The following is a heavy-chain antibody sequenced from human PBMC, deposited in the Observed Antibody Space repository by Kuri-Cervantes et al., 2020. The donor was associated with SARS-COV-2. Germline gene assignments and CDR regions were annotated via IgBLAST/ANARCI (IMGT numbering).Heavy chain of an antibody. CDR3: ARDRPPLYDNEIVDV. J-gene: IGHJ6*02. CDR1: GFTFSSYS. Sequence: ETLSLTCAASGFTFSSYSMNWVRQAPGKGLEWVSYISSSSSTIYYADSVKGRFTISRDNAKNSLYLQMNSLRAEGTAMYYCARDRPPLYDNEIVDVWGQGTTVTVSS. D-gene: IGHD3-9*01. V-gene: IGHV3-48*01. CDR2: ISSSSSTI.